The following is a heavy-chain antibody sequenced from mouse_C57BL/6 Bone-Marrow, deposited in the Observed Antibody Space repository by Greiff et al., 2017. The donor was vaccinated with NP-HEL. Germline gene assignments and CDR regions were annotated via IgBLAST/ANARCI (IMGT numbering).Heavy chain of an antibody. D-gene: IGHD3-2*02. J-gene: IGHJ3*01. CDR1: GYTFTSYW. Sequence: VQLQQPGAELVKPGASVKLSCKASGYTFTSYWMQWVNQRPGQGLEWIGEIDTSDSYNKYNPKFKGKATSTVDTSSSTAYMQLSSRTSEDSAVYYGAGGTAQATSDFADWGQGTLVTVSA. CDR3: AGGTAQATSDFAD. V-gene: IGHV1-50*01. CDR2: IDTSDSYN.